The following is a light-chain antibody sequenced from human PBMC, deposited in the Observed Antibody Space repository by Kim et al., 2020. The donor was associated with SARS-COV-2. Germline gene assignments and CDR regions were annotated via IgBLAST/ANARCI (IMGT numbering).Light chain of an antibody. CDR1: QSVTNKY. J-gene: IGKJ5*01. CDR2: GAS. CDR3: QQYASSPIT. Sequence: EIVLTQSPGTLSLSQGERGTLSCRASQSVTNKYLAWYQQRLGQAPRLLIYGASSRATGIPDRFSGSGSGTDFTLTISRVEPEDFAVYYCQQYASSPITFGQGTRLEIK. V-gene: IGKV3-20*01.